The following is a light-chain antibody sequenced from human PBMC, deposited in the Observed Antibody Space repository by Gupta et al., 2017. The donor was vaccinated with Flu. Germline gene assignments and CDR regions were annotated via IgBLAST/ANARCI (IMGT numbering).Light chain of an antibody. V-gene: IGLV1-51*01. CDR1: RCNIDNYD. CDR2: DNH. Sequence: HSVSTHPPSVSAASGQMVTFSCSGNRCNIDNYDVSWYQQVPGAAPKLLFYDNHERASGIPDRFSAFKSGTAATLAITGLQAGDEATYYCDAFDGGPSRGALFGGGTKVTVL. CDR3: DAFDGGPSRGAL. J-gene: IGLJ2*01.